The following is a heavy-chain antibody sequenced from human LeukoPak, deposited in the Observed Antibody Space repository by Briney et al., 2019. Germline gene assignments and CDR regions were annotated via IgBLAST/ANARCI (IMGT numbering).Heavy chain of an antibody. CDR2: IYYSGST. CDR1: GGSISSYY. D-gene: IGHD3-22*01. J-gene: IGHJ4*02. V-gene: IGHV4-59*08. CDR3: ARLSYDTSGYWPDYFDH. Sequence: SETLSLTCTVSGGSISSYYWSWIRQPPGKGLEWIGYIYYSGSTKYSPSLKSRVTISVDTSKNHFSLSLRSVTAADTAVYYCARLSYDTSGYWPDYFDHWGQGTLVTVSS.